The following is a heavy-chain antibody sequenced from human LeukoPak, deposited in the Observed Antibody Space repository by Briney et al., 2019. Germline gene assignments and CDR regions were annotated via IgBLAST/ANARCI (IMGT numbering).Heavy chain of an antibody. CDR1: GGSITGSHY. Sequence: SETLSLTCTVSGGSITGSHYWGWIRQPPGKGLEWIGSIYFTGKTYYGPSLNSRVTISVDMSRNHFSLTLSSVTAADTAVYYCARHPVVMTARGMIDDWGQGTLVVVSS. V-gene: IGHV4-39*01. CDR3: ARHPVVMTARGMIDD. J-gene: IGHJ4*02. D-gene: IGHD2-21*02. CDR2: IYFTGKT.